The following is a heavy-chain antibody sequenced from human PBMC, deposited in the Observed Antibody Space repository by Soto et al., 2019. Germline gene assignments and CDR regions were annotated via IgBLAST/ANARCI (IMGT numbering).Heavy chain of an antibody. V-gene: IGHV1-69*08. CDR1: GGTLSSYS. Sequence: QVQLVQSGPEVKKPGSSVKVSCKTSGGTLSSYSISWVRQAPGQGLEWVGRIITFVGKANVAQQFQGRVTITADISTDTTYMEVRGVSSDDTAVYYCARGTRGHDSGGNYMDVWGTRTKVTVSS. CDR3: ARGTRGHDSGGNYMDV. J-gene: IGHJ6*03. D-gene: IGHD5-12*01. CDR2: IITFVGKA.